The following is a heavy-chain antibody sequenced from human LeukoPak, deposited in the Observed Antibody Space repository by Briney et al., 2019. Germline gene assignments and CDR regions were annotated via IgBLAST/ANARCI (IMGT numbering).Heavy chain of an antibody. CDR2: IYTSGST. CDR3: AGASSSYYYYMDV. CDR1: GGSISSGSYY. V-gene: IGHV4-61*02. D-gene: IGHD6-6*01. J-gene: IGHJ6*03. Sequence: MSSETLSLTCTVSGGSISSGSYYWSWIRQPAGKGLEWIGRIYTSGSTNYNPSLKSRVTISVDTSKNQFSLKLSSVTAADTAVYYCAGASSSYYYYMDVWGKGTTVTVSS.